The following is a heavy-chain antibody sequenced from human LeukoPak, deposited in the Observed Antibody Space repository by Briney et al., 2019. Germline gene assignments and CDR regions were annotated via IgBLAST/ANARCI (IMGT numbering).Heavy chain of an antibody. CDR1: GGSINNYY. D-gene: IGHD3-22*01. V-gene: IGHV4-4*07. CDR2: IYASGTT. J-gene: IGHJ3*02. CDR3: WGYYDSSGYYPHDAFDI. Sequence: PSETLSLTCTVSGGSINNYYRSWIRQPAGKGPEWIGRIYASGTTRYNPSLQSRVTMSVDTSKNQFSLKLSSVTAADTAVYYCWGYYDSSGYYPHDAFDIWGQGTMVTVSS.